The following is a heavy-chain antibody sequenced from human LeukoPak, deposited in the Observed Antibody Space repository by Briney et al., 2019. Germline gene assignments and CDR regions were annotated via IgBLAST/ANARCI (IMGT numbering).Heavy chain of an antibody. CDR3: ARVSLVRGAPDHYFDY. V-gene: IGHV4-4*07. CDR1: GDSISNYY. CDR2: IYTSGST. Sequence: SETLSLTCTVSGDSISNYYWSWIRQPAGKGLEWIGRIYTSGSTNYNPSLKSRVTMSVDTSKNQFSLKLSSVTAADTAVYYCARVSLVRGAPDHYFDYWGQGTLVTVSS. J-gene: IGHJ4*02. D-gene: IGHD3-10*01.